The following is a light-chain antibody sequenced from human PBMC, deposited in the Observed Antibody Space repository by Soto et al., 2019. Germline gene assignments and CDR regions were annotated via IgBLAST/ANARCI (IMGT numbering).Light chain of an antibody. CDR3: FSYTTSSTLV. CDR2: EVS. J-gene: IGLJ3*02. CDR1: SSDVGGYNY. Sequence: QSALTQPASVSGSPGQSVTISCTGTSSDVGGYNYVSWYQQHPAKAPKLMIYEVSNRPSGVSHRFSGSKSGNTASLTISGLQAEDEADYYCFSYTTSSTLVFGGGTKLTVL. V-gene: IGLV2-14*01.